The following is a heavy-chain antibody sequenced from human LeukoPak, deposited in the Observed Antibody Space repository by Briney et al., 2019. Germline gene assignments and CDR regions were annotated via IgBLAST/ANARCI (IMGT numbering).Heavy chain of an antibody. CDR1: GFTFSSYG. CDR2: ITDDGGST. V-gene: IGHV3-23*01. J-gene: IGHJ4*02. D-gene: IGHD1-26*01. CDR3: AKGSRGARLYFFYC. Sequence: PGGSLTRSCAASGFTFSSYGWGWVRQAPGKGLEWVSAITDDGGSTYYADSVKGRFTISRDNSKNTLYLQLNSLRAGDTAVYYCAKGSRGARLYFFYCWGQGRLVTVSS.